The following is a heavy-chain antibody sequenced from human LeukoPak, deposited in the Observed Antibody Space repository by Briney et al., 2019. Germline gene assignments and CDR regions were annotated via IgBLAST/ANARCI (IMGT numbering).Heavy chain of an antibody. CDR2: INPNSGVT. D-gene: IGHD6-13*01. Sequence: GASVKVSCKASGYTFTGYYMHWVRQAPGQGLEWMGWINPNSGVTNYAQKSQGRVTMTRDTSISTVYMELSRLRSDDTAVYYCARQGALVKGIDYWGQGTLVTVSS. CDR1: GYTFTGYY. J-gene: IGHJ4*02. V-gene: IGHV1-2*02. CDR3: ARQGALVKGIDY.